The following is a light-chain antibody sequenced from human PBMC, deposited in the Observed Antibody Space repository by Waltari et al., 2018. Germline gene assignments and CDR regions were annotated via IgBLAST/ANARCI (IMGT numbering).Light chain of an antibody. CDR3: RAYAGRNNLV. J-gene: IGLJ1*01. V-gene: IGLV2-8*01. Sequence: QSALTQPPSASGSPGQSVTISCTGTSSDIGGYKYVSWYRQHPGKGPKLLIYEVSKRPSCVPMRFSGSKSCKTASMTVSGHQAEDEADYYCRAYAGRNNLVFGTGTKVTVL. CDR2: EVS. CDR1: SSDIGGYKY.